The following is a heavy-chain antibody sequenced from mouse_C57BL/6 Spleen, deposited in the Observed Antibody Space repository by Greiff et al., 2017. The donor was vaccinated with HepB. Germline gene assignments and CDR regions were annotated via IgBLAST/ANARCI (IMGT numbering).Heavy chain of an antibody. CDR2: IDPSDSET. CDR3: GSHLPYSNDGSWYFDV. J-gene: IGHJ1*03. D-gene: IGHD2-12*01. Sequence: QVQLQQPGAELVRPGSSVKLSCKASGYTFTSYWMHWVKQRPIQGLEWIGNIDPSDSETHYNQKFKDKATLTVNNSSSTAYMQLSSLTSEDSAVYYFGSHLPYSNDGSWYFDVWGTGTTLTVSS. CDR1: GYTFTSYW. V-gene: IGHV1-52*01.